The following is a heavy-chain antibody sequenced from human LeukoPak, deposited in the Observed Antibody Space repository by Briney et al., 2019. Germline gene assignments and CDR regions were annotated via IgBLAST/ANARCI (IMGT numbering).Heavy chain of an antibody. Sequence: AGGSLRLSCAASGFIFSSYGMHWVRQAPGKGLEWVAVISFDGSNKYYSDSVKGRFTISRDSSKNTLYLQMNSLRAADTAVYYCARGSGYSYAFTGRERTKSRLDYWGQGTLVTVSS. D-gene: IGHD5-18*01. V-gene: IGHV3-30*19. CDR3: ARGSGYSYAFTGRERTKSRLDY. CDR2: ISFDGSNK. J-gene: IGHJ4*02. CDR1: GFIFSSYG.